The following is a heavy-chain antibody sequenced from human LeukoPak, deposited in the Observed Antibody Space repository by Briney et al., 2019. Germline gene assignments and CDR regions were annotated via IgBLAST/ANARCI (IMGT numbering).Heavy chain of an antibody. Sequence: AASVKVSCKASGYTFTGHYMHWVRQARGQGLEWMGWINPNSGGTNYAQKFQGGVTMTRDTSISTAYMELSRLRSDDTAVYYCARGFYYYDSSGSRKSPYYFDYWGQGTLVTVSS. CDR2: INPNSGGT. CDR1: GYTFTGHY. D-gene: IGHD3-22*01. V-gene: IGHV1-2*02. J-gene: IGHJ4*02. CDR3: ARGFYYYDSSGSRKSPYYFDY.